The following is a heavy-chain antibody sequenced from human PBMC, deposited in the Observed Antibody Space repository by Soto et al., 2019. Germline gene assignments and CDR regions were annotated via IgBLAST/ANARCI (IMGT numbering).Heavy chain of an antibody. V-gene: IGHV3-11*01. CDR3: ARDPSSVYSYGYHNSGL. D-gene: IGHD5-18*01. Sequence: QVPLVESGGGLVKPGGSLRLSCAASGFTFSDYYMSWIRQAPGKGLEWVSYISSSGSPIYYADSVKGRFTIARDNAXNXXYLQMNSLRPEDTAVYYCARDPSSVYSYGYHNSGLWGQGTLVTVSS. CDR1: GFTFSDYY. J-gene: IGHJ4*02. CDR2: ISSSGSPI.